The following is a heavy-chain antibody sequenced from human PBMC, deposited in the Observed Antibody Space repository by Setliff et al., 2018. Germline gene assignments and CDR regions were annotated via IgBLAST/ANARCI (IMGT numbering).Heavy chain of an antibody. CDR3: ATGPGSGYSY. CDR1: GFTFSTHW. V-gene: IGHV3-74*01. J-gene: IGHJ4*02. D-gene: IGHD3-22*01. CDR2: VNGDGSNT. Sequence: ETLSLSCAASGFTFSTHWMHWIRQAPGRGLVWVSYVNGDGSNTNYADSVKGRFTISRDNAKNTVYLQMNSLRAEDTAVYYCATGPGSGYSYWGQGTLVTVSS.